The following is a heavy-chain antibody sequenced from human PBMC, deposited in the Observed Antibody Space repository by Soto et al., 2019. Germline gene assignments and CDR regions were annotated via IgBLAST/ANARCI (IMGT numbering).Heavy chain of an antibody. CDR3: ARGTPRYSSGWYELFDF. V-gene: IGHV4-59*12. Sequence: PSETLSLTCSVSGDSIRIYYWSWIRQAPGKGLVWIGYIYSSGSTKYNPSLHSRVSISSDTSNNQFSLTLRSVSAADTAVYFCARGTPRYSSGWYELFDFWGQGILVTVSS. D-gene: IGHD6-19*01. CDR1: GDSIRIYY. J-gene: IGHJ4*02. CDR2: IYSSGST.